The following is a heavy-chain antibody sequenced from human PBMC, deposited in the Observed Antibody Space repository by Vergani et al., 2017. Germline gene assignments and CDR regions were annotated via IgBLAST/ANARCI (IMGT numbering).Heavy chain of an antibody. Sequence: EVQLVQSGAEVKKPGATMKISCKVSGYTFTDHYMHWVKQAPGKGLEWMGLVDPEDGETIYAEKFKGRVTIAADTSTDTAHLELSSLRSEDTAVYYCATPPTVTTGGMELWGQGTTVIVSS. D-gene: IGHD4-17*01. J-gene: IGHJ6*02. CDR2: VDPEDGET. V-gene: IGHV1-69-2*01. CDR3: ATPPTVTTGGMEL. CDR1: GYTFTDHY.